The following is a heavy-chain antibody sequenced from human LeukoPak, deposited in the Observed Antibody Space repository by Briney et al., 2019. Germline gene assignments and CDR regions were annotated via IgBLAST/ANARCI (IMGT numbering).Heavy chain of an antibody. D-gene: IGHD6-19*01. Sequence: GRSLRLSCAASGFTFSSYAMHWVRQAPGKGPEWVAVISYDGSNKYYADSVKGRFTISRDNSKNTLYLQMNSLRAEDTAVYYCARGPYSSGWYYFDYWGQGTLVTVSS. CDR2: ISYDGSNK. V-gene: IGHV3-30*04. J-gene: IGHJ4*02. CDR3: ARGPYSSGWYYFDY. CDR1: GFTFSSYA.